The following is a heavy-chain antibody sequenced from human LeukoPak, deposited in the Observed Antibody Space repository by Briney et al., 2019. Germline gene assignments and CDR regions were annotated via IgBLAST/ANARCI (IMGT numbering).Heavy chain of an antibody. CDR1: GYSFTSYW. J-gene: IGHJ6*03. CDR2: IYPGDSDT. Sequence: GESLKISCKGSGYSFTSYWIGWVRQMPGKGLEWMGIIYPGDSDTRYSPSFQGQVTISADKSISTAYLQWSSLKASDTAMYYCATRASADIVVVPAAAYYCYYYMDVWGKGTTVTVSS. D-gene: IGHD2-2*01. V-gene: IGHV5-51*01. CDR3: ATRASADIVVVPAAAYYCYYYMDV.